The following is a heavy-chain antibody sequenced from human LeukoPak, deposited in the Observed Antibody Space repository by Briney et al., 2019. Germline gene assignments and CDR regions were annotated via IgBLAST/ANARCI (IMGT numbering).Heavy chain of an antibody. J-gene: IGHJ4*02. V-gene: IGHV3-30*02. CDR3: AKITIFGVGIDY. CDR1: GFTFSSYG. CDR2: TQYDGSNK. Sequence: GGSLRLSCAASGFTFSSYGMHWVRQAPGKGLECVAFTQYDGSNKYYTDSVKGRFTISRDNSKNTLYLQMNSLRPEDTAVYYCAKITIFGVGIDYWGQGTLVTVSS. D-gene: IGHD3-3*01.